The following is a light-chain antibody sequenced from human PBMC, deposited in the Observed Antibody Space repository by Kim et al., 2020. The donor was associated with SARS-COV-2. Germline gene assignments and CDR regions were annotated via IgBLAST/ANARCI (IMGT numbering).Light chain of an antibody. J-gene: IGKJ1*01. CDR3: QQYNTYPRT. CDR1: QSISVW. CDR2: RAS. Sequence: GSVGDRVTITCRASQSISVWLAWYQQKLGKAPKLLIYRASSLESGVPSRFSGSGSGTEFTLTIDSLQPDDFGTYYCQQYNTYPRTFGQGTKVDIK. V-gene: IGKV1-5*03.